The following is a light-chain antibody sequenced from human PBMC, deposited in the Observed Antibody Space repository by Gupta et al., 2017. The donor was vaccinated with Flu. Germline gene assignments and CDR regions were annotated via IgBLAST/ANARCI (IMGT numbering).Light chain of an antibody. Sequence: EIVLTQSPATLSLSPGERATLSCRASQSVSSYLAWYQQKPGQAPRLLIYDASNRATGIPARFSGSGSGTDFTLTISSLEPEDFAVYYCQQRSNWPPEGTFGQGTKAEIK. CDR3: QQRSNWPPEGT. V-gene: IGKV3-11*01. CDR2: DAS. J-gene: IGKJ1*01. CDR1: QSVSSY.